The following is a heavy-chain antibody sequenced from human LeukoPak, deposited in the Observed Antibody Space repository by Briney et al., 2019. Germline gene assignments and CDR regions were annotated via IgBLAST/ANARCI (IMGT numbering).Heavy chain of an antibody. CDR2: IYYSGST. CDR3: ARGGGSRPNWFDP. D-gene: IGHD3-10*01. Sequence: PSQTLSLTCTVSGGSISSGGYYWSWIRPHPGKGLEWIGYIYYSGSTYYNPSLKSRVTISVDTSKNQFSLKLSSVTAADTAVYYCARGGGSRPNWFDPWGQGTLVTVSS. J-gene: IGHJ5*02. V-gene: IGHV4-31*03. CDR1: GGSISSGGYY.